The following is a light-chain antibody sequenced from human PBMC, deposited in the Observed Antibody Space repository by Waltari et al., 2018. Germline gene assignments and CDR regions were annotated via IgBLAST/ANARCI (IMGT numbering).Light chain of an antibody. CDR3: QQSRQWPRRT. CDR1: ESVGTD. J-gene: IGKJ2*01. V-gene: IGKV3D-15*01. CDR2: YAN. Sequence: EIVMTQSPVTMSVSPGEGVTLSCTASESVGTDVAWYPHKPGQPPRLLIYYANARATGVPARISGSGSGTDFTLTISSLEPEDFAFYYCQQSRQWPRRTFGQGTKLEI.